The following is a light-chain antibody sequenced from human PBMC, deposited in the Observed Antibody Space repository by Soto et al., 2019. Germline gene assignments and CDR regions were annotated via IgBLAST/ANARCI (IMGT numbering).Light chain of an antibody. CDR1: QSLSSN. J-gene: IGKJ4*01. Sequence: EIVMTQFPASLSVSPGERATLSCRASQSLSSNLAWYRQKPGQAPRLLIYGASTRATGIPARFSGSGSGTDFTLTISNPQSEDFAVYYCQQYNNWPLTFGGGTKVEIK. CDR3: QQYNNWPLT. V-gene: IGKV3-15*01. CDR2: GAS.